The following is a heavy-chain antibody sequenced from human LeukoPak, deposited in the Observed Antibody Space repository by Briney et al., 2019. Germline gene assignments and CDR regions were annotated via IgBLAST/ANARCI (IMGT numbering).Heavy chain of an antibody. D-gene: IGHD1-26*01. CDR2: INSDGSST. Sequence: GGSLRLSCAASGFTFSSYGMHWVRQAPGKGLVWVSRINSDGSSTSYADSVKGRFTISRDNAKNTLYLQMNSLRAEDTAVYYCARVSSGSYFGYYYYMDVWGKGTTVTVSS. V-gene: IGHV3-74*01. CDR1: GFTFSSYG. J-gene: IGHJ6*03. CDR3: ARVSSGSYFGYYYYMDV.